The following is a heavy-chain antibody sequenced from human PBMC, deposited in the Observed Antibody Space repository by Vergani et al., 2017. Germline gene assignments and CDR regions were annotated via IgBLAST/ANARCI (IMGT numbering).Heavy chain of an antibody. D-gene: IGHD2-2*01. CDR2: ISGSDGST. Sequence: EVQLLESGGGLVQPGGSLRLSCAASGFTFSSYAMSWVRQAPGKGLEWVSAISGSDGSTYYADSVKGRFTISRDNSKNTLYLQMNSLRAEDTAVYYCAKDGVVVPAAATAPDAFDIWGQGTMVTVSS. J-gene: IGHJ3*02. CDR1: GFTFSSYA. V-gene: IGHV3-23*01. CDR3: AKDGVVVPAAATAPDAFDI.